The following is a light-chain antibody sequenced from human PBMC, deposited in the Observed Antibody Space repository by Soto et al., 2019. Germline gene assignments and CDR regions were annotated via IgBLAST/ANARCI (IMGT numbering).Light chain of an antibody. CDR3: GSYAGSRGLV. CDR1: SSDVGSYNL. V-gene: IGLV2-23*01. Sequence: QSALTQPASVSGSPGQSITISCTGTSSDVGSYNLVAWYQQHPGKAPKLMIYEGSKRLSGVSNHFSGSKSGNTASLTISGLQAEDEADSYYGSYAGSRGLVFGGGTKVTVL. J-gene: IGLJ2*01. CDR2: EGS.